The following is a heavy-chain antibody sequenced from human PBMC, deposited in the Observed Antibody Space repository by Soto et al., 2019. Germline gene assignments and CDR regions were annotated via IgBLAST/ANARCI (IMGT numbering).Heavy chain of an antibody. CDR1: GGSFSGYY. J-gene: IGHJ6*03. Sequence: ASETLSLTCAVYGGSFSGYYWSWIRQPPGKGLEWIGEINHSGSTNYNPSLKSRVTISVDTSKNQFSLKLSSVTAADTAVYYCAVVGSSSIDYYYYYMDVWGKGTTVTVS. CDR2: INHSGST. V-gene: IGHV4-34*01. CDR3: AVVGSSSIDYYYYYMDV. D-gene: IGHD6-6*01.